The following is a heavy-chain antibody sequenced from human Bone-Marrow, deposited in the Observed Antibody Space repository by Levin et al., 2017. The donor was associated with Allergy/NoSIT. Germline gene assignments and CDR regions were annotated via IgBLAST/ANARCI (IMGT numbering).Heavy chain of an antibody. CDR1: GGSVSSGSYY. Sequence: SETLSLTCTVSGGSVSSGSYYWSWIRQPPGKGLEWIGYIYYSGSTNYNPSLKSRVTISVDTSKNQFSLKLSSVTAADTAVYYCAREIAVAGPYYFDYWGQGTLVTVSS. CDR2: IYYSGST. J-gene: IGHJ4*02. D-gene: IGHD6-19*01. CDR3: AREIAVAGPYYFDY. V-gene: IGHV4-61*01.